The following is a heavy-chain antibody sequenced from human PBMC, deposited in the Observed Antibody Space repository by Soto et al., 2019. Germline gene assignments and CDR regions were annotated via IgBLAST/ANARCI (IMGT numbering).Heavy chain of an antibody. Sequence: SVKVSCKASGGSFSSYIFNWVRQAPGQGLEWMGRIIPMGDIANHAQKSQGRVTITADKSTTTAYVEVSGLASEDTAVYYCAREGPQSRLEYWGQGTLVTVSS. J-gene: IGHJ4*02. CDR3: AREGPQSRLEY. CDR2: IIPMGDIA. CDR1: GGSFSSYI. V-gene: IGHV1-69*04.